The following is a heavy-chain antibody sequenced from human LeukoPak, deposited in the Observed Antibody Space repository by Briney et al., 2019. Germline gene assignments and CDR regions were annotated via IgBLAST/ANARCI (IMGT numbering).Heavy chain of an antibody. J-gene: IGHJ4*02. V-gene: IGHV4-38-2*02. D-gene: IGHD6-13*01. CDR2: IYHSGST. CDR1: GYSISSGYY. CDR3: ARPYSSSWSFNY. Sequence: SETLSLTCTVSGYSISSGYYWGWIRQPPGKGLEWIESIYHSGSTYYNPSLKSRVTISVDTSKNQFSLKLSSETAADTAVYYCARPYSSSWSFNYWGQGTLVTVSS.